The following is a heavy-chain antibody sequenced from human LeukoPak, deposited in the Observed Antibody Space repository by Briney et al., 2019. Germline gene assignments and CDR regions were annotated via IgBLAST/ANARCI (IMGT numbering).Heavy chain of an antibody. CDR1: GFTFSSYW. CDR2: IKQDGSEK. V-gene: IGHV3-7*01. J-gene: IGHJ4*02. D-gene: IGHD2-2*01. CDR3: ARDPPYCSSTSCLDY. Sequence: PGGSLRLSCAASGFTFSSYWMSWVRQAPGKGLEWVANIKQDGSEKYYVDSVKGRFTISRDNAKNSLYLQMNSLRAEDTAVYYCARDPPYCSSTSCLDYWGQGTLVTVSS.